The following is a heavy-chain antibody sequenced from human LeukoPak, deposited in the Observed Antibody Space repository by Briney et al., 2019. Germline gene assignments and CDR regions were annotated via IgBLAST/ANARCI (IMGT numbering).Heavy chain of an antibody. CDR3: ARAPLSNLYDESGYYHPFDH. D-gene: IGHD3-3*01. Sequence: WETLSLTCIVSGDSISDYYWTWIRQPPGKGLEWIGFMYYSGRPNYNSSLKSRVTVSLDPSKNQFSLELSSVTAADTAVYYCARAPLSNLYDESGYYHPFDHWGQGTLVTVSS. V-gene: IGHV4-59*01. J-gene: IGHJ4*02. CDR2: MYYSGRP. CDR1: GDSISDYY.